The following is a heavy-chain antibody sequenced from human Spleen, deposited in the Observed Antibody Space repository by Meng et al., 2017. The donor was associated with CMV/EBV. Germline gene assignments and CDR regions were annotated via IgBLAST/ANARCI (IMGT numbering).Heavy chain of an antibody. CDR3: AKDRGGSSFYYGMDV. CDR2: ISWNGGTK. D-gene: IGHD3-16*02. J-gene: IGHJ6*02. V-gene: IGHV3-9*01. Sequence: SLKISCAASGFTFDDYAMHWVRQAPGKGLEWVSGISWNGGTKGYADSVKGRFTISRDNAKNSLYLQMNSLRAEDTALYYCAKDRGGSSFYYGMDVWGQGTTVTVSS. CDR1: GFTFDDYA.